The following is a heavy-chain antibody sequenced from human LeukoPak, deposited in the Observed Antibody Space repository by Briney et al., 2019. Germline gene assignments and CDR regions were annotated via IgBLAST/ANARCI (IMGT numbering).Heavy chain of an antibody. CDR3: AGGSYYADAFDI. D-gene: IGHD1-26*01. CDR2: ISSSGSTI. CDR1: GFTFSDYY. Sequence: SGGSLRLSCAASGFTFSDYYMSWIRQAPGKGLEWVSYISSSGSTIYYADSVKGRFTISRDNAKNSLYLQMNSLRAEDTAVYYCAGGSYYADAFDIWGQGTMVTVSS. V-gene: IGHV3-11*01. J-gene: IGHJ3*02.